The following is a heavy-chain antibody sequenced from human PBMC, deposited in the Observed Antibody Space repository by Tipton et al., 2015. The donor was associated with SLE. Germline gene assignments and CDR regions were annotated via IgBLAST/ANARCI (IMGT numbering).Heavy chain of an antibody. D-gene: IGHD6-13*01. CDR2: INSDGSST. J-gene: IGHJ4*02. Sequence: SLRLSCAASGFTFSSYWMHWVRQAPGKGLVWVSRINSDGSSTSYADSVKGRFTISRDNAKNTLYLQMNSLRAEDTAVYYCARGGYSSPSLRDYWGQGTLVTVSS. CDR3: ARGGYSSPSLRDY. CDR1: GFTFSSYW. V-gene: IGHV3-74*01.